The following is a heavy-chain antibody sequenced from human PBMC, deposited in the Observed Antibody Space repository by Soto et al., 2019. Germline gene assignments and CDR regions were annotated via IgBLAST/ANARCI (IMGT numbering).Heavy chain of an antibody. J-gene: IGHJ3*02. D-gene: IGHD3-3*01. Sequence: SLRLSCAASGFTFSSYSMNWVRQAPGKGLEWVSSISSSSSYIYYADSVKGRFTISRDNAKNSLYLQMNSLRAEDTAVYYCARALRFLEWDDAFDIWGQGTMVTVSS. V-gene: IGHV3-21*01. CDR1: GFTFSSYS. CDR2: ISSSSSYI. CDR3: ARALRFLEWDDAFDI.